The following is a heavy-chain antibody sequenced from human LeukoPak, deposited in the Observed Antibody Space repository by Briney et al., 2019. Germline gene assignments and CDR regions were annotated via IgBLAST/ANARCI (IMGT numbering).Heavy chain of an antibody. V-gene: IGHV3-23*01. J-gene: IGHJ4*02. Sequence: GGSLTLSSPAYAPTSSSYAMSWVRHGQGKGLEWVSAISGSGASTYYADSVKGRVTISRDNSKNTLYLQMNSLRAEDTAVYYCAKSGIAVAGFDYWGQGTLVTVSS. D-gene: IGHD6-19*01. CDR3: AKSGIAVAGFDY. CDR1: APTSSSYA. CDR2: ISGSGAST.